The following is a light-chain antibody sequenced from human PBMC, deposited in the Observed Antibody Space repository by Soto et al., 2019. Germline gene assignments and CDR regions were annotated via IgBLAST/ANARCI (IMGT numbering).Light chain of an antibody. J-gene: IGKJ1*01. CDR3: QQDNNWPT. Sequence: EIVLTQSPATLSVSPGERATLSCRASQSVSNYVAWYQQKPGQAPRLLIYGASSRATGIPDRFSGSGSGTEFTFTISSLQAEDFAVYYCQQDNNWPTFGQGTKADI. CDR1: QSVSNY. CDR2: GAS. V-gene: IGKV3D-15*01.